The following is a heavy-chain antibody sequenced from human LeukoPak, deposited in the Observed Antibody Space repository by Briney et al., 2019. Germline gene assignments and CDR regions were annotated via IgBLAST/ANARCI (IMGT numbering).Heavy chain of an antibody. CDR2: IYYSGST. V-gene: IGHV4-59*01. CDR3: ARASSSWYGMDV. D-gene: IGHD6-13*01. CDR1: GGSISSYY. J-gene: IGHJ6*02. Sequence: SETLSLTCTVSGGSISSYYRSWIRQPPGKGLEWIGYIYYSGSTNYNPSLKSRVTISVDTSKNQFSLKLSSVTAADTAVYYCARASSSWYGMDVWGQGTTVTVSS.